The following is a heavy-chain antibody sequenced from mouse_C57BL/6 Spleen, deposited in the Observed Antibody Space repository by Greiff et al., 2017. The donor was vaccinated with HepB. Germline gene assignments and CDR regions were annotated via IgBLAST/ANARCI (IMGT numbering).Heavy chain of an antibody. V-gene: IGHV14-2*01. CDR3: ARKLITTVVDGYFDV. CDR2: IDPEDGET. Sequence: EVQLQQSGAELVKPGASVKLSCTASGFNIKDYYMHWVKQRTEQGLEWIGRIDPEDGETKYAPKFQGKATITADTSSNTAYLQLSSLTSEDTDVYYCARKLITTVVDGYFDVWGTGTTVTVSS. CDR1: GFNIKDYY. D-gene: IGHD1-1*01. J-gene: IGHJ1*03.